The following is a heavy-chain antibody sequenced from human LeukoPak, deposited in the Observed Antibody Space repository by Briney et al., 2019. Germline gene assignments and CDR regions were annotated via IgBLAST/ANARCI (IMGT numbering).Heavy chain of an antibody. V-gene: IGHV3-30-3*01. CDR3: ARDRQGGNWGDFDF. D-gene: IGHD3-16*01. J-gene: IGHJ4*02. CDR2: ISYDGSNK. Sequence: GRSLRLSCAASGFTFSSHAMHWVRQAPGKGLEWVALISYDGSNKYYADSVKGRFTISRDNSRNTLYLQMNSLRAEDTAVYCCARDRQGGNWGDFDFWGQGTLVTVSS. CDR1: GFTFSSHA.